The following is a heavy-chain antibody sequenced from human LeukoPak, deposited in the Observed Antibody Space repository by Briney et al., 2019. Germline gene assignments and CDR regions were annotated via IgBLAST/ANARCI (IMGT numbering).Heavy chain of an antibody. J-gene: IGHJ4*02. D-gene: IGHD3-22*01. CDR2: ITSRDGTT. Sequence: GGSLRLSCAASGFTFSIYAMSWVRQTPGKGLEWVSSITSRDGTTYYADSVRGRFTISRDNSENTLYLQMNSLRAEDSALYYCARDRPNYYGSDGHYYRRDGDYWGQGTLVTVSS. CDR1: GFTFSIYA. V-gene: IGHV3-23*01. CDR3: ARDRPNYYGSDGHYYRRDGDY.